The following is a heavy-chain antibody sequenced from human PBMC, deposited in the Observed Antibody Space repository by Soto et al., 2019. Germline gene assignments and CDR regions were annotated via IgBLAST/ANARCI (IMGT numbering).Heavy chain of an antibody. V-gene: IGHV4-59*01. CDR3: ARTVTTDEYFDY. J-gene: IGHJ4*02. CDR2: IYNSGST. D-gene: IGHD4-17*01. CDR1: GGSISSYY. Sequence: SETLSLTCTVSGGSISSYYWRWIRQSPGKGLEWIGYIYNSGSTKYNPSLKSRVTISVDTSKNQFSLKLSSVTAADTAVYYCARTVTTDEYFDYWGQGTLVTVSS.